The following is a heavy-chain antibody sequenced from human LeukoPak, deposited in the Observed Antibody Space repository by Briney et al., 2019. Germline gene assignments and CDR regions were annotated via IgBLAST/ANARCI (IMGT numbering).Heavy chain of an antibody. D-gene: IGHD3-22*01. CDR1: GFTFINAW. CDR3: TTDLGYYYDSSEGIDY. J-gene: IGHJ4*02. Sequence: GGSLRLSCAASGFTFINAWMNWVRQAPGKGLEWVGRIKSKTDGGTTDYAAPVKGRFTISREDTKNTLYLPMNSLNTEDTAVYYCTTDLGYYYDSSEGIDYWGQGTLVTVSS. CDR2: IKSKTDGGTT. V-gene: IGHV3-15*07.